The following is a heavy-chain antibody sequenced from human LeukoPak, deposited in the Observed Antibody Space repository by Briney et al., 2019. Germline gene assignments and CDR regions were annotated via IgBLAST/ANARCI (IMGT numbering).Heavy chain of an antibody. Sequence: GASVKVSCKASGYTFTSYDINWVRQATGQGLEWMGWINRNSGNTGYAEKFQGRFTVTRNTSISTAYMEMSSLRSDDTAVYYCARGPPRITMIVVVIPRGWFDPWGQGTLVTVSS. V-gene: IGHV1-8*01. J-gene: IGHJ5*02. D-gene: IGHD3-22*01. CDR3: ARGPPRITMIVVVIPRGWFDP. CDR2: INRNSGNT. CDR1: GYTFTSYD.